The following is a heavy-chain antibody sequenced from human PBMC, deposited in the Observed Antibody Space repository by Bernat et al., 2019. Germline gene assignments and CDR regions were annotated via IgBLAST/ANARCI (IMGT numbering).Heavy chain of an antibody. CDR2: IHSGDNT. CDR3: ARGIKYSYGMDV. J-gene: IGHJ6*02. D-gene: IGHD1-20*01. V-gene: IGHV3-66*01. CDR1: GFTVRSTY. Sequence: DVQLVESGGGLVQPGGSLRLSCVASGFTVRSTYMTWVRQAPGKGLEWGSNIHSGDNTYSTDSVKGRFTISRDNAKNTLYLQMNGLRADDTAVYYCARGIKYSYGMDVWGQGTTVTVSS.